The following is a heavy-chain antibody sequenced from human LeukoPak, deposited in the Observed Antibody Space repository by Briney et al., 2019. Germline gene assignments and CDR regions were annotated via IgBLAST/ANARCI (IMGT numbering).Heavy chain of an antibody. D-gene: IGHD2-8*01. V-gene: IGHV3-23*01. CDR3: AKYLMAKGPPYALDV. Sequence: PGGSLRLSCTPSGFTFSNYAMNWVRHAPGKGLKWISGIGSSGGDTYYADSVKRRFTISRDNSKNMLYLQMNSMRADDTALYYCAKYLMAKGPPYALDVWGQGTTVTVSS. CDR2: IGSSGGDT. CDR1: GFTFSNYA. J-gene: IGHJ6*02.